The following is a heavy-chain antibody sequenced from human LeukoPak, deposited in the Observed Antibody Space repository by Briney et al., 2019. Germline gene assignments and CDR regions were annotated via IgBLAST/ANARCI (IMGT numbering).Heavy chain of an antibody. CDR1: GFTFSTYS. D-gene: IGHD4-11*01. J-gene: IGHJ4*02. CDR3: ARDYYSDYGLDY. CDR2: ISSSGSYI. V-gene: IGHV3-21*01. Sequence: GGSLRLSCAASGFTFSTYSMNWVRQAPGKGLEWVSSISSSGSYIYYADSVEGRFAISRDSAKNSLYLQMSGLRAEDTAVYYCARDYYSDYGLDYWGQGTLVTVSS.